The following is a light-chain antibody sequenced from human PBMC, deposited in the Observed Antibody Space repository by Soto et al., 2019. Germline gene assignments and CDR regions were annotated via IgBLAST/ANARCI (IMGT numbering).Light chain of an antibody. CDR3: SSYTSSSTYV. V-gene: IGLV2-14*01. Sequence: QSVLTQPASVSGSPGQSITISCTGTSSDVGGYNYVSWYQQHPGKAPKLMIYEVSNRPSGVSNRFSGSKSGNTASLTISGLQAEDEADYYCSSYTSSSTYVFGAGIKVNVL. CDR2: EVS. CDR1: SSDVGGYNY. J-gene: IGLJ1*01.